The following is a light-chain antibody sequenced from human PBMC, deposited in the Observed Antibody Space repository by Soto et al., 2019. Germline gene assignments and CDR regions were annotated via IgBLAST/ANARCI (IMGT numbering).Light chain of an antibody. CDR1: QSVSNNY. CDR3: QQYGSSQWT. Sequence: EIVLTQSPGSLSLSPGERATLSCRASQSVSNNYLAWYQQKPGQAPRLLIYGASNRATGIPDRFGGSGAGTDFTLTVSRLEPEDFAVCYCQQYGSSQWTFGQGTKVDIK. CDR2: GAS. J-gene: IGKJ1*01. V-gene: IGKV3-20*01.